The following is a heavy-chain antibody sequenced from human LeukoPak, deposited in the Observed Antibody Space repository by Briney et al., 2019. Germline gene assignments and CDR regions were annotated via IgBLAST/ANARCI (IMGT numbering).Heavy chain of an antibody. CDR3: AKGVRDDFDP. Sequence: GGSLRLSCVVSGFTLPYGMSWVRQAPGKGLERVSYVSATGYTTSYADSVKGRFTISRDNSKNTLYLQMNSLRAEDTAVYYCAKGVRDDFDPWGQGTLVTVSS. J-gene: IGHJ5*02. V-gene: IGHV3-23*01. CDR1: GFTLPYG. CDR2: VSATGYTT. D-gene: IGHD3-10*01.